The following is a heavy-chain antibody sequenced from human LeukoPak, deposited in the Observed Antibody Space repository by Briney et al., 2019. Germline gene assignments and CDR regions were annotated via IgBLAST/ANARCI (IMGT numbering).Heavy chain of an antibody. D-gene: IGHD2-2*02. CDR3: ARGGAYCSGASCYTLDS. CDR1: GFTFSSYA. V-gene: IGHV3-43D*03. Sequence: PGGSLRLSCAASGFTFSSYAMSWVRQAPGKGLEWVSLISWDGGSTNQADSVKGRFTISRDNSKDSLFLQMNSLRAEDTALYYCARGGAYCSGASCYTLDSWGQGTLVTVSS. J-gene: IGHJ4*02. CDR2: ISWDGGST.